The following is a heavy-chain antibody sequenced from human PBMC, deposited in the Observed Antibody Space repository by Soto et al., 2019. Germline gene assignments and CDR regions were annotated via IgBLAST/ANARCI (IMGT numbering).Heavy chain of an antibody. V-gene: IGHV3-23*01. Sequence: EVQLLESGGCLVQPGGSLRLSCAASGFTFSSYAMSWVRQAPGKGLEWVSAISGSGDSTNNADSVKGRFTISRDNSKNTLYLQMSSLRAEDTALYYCAKVRSGSYHHFDYWGQGTLVTVSS. CDR3: AKVRSGSYHHFDY. D-gene: IGHD1-26*01. CDR1: GFTFSSYA. J-gene: IGHJ4*02. CDR2: ISGSGDST.